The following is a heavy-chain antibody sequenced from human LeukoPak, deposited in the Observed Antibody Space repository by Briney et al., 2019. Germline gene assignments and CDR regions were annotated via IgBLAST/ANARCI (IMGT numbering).Heavy chain of an antibody. CDR1: GFTFDDYG. Sequence: GGSLRLSCAASGFTFDDYGMHWVRQAPGKGLEWVSGISWDSGSIGYADSVKGRFTISRDNTKNSLYLQMNSLRAEDTAVYYCARDDEDSMTPFDYWGQGTLVTVSS. D-gene: IGHD3-22*01. J-gene: IGHJ4*02. V-gene: IGHV3-9*01. CDR2: ISWDSGSI. CDR3: ARDDEDSMTPFDY.